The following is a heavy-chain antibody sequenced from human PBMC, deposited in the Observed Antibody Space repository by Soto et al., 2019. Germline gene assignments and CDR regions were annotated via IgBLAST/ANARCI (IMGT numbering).Heavy chain of an antibody. V-gene: IGHV1-58*02. CDR2: IVVGSGNT. CDR3: AAFLWSRYGDQTRVSAFDI. J-gene: IGHJ3*02. D-gene: IGHD4-17*01. CDR1: GFTFTSSA. Sequence: ASVKVSCKASGFTFTSSAMQWVRQAREQRLEWIGWIVVGSGNTNYAQKFQERVTITRDMSTSTAYMELSSLRSEDTAVYYCAAFLWSRYGDQTRVSAFDIWGQGTMVTVSS.